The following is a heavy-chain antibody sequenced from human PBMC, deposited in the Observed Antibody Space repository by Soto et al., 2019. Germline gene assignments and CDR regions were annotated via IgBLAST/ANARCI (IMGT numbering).Heavy chain of an antibody. J-gene: IGHJ6*02. D-gene: IGHD6-13*01. CDR1: GFTFSNAW. CDR3: TTRYSSSFYYYYGMDV. CDR2: IKSKTDGGTT. Sequence: GSLRLSCAASGFTFSNAWMSWVRQAPGKGLEWVGRIKSKTDGGTTDYATPVKGRFTISRDDSKNTLYLQMNSLKTEDTAVYYCTTRYSSSFYYYYGMDVWGQGTTVTVSS. V-gene: IGHV3-15*01.